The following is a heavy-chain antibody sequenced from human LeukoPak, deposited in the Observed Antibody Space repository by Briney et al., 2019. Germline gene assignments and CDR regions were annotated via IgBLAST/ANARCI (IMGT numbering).Heavy chain of an antibody. Sequence: PSQTLSLTCTVSGGSISSGGYYWSWIRQHPGKGLEWIGYIYYSGSTYYNPSLKSRVTISVDTSKNQFSLKLSSVTAADTAVYYCARGWDTAGTGWSDPWGQGTLVTVSS. D-gene: IGHD1-1*01. CDR1: GGSISSGGYY. CDR2: IYYSGST. V-gene: IGHV4-31*03. CDR3: ARGWDTAGTGWSDP. J-gene: IGHJ5*02.